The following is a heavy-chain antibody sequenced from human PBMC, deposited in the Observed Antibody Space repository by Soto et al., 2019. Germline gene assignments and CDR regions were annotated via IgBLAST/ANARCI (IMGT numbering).Heavy chain of an antibody. CDR1: GGSFSSYT. Sequence: ASVKLSCKASGGSFSSYTISWVRQAPGQGLEWMGRIIPILGIANYAQKFQGRVTITADKSTSTAYMELSSLRSEDTAVYYCAGDCSGGSCYSDYWGQGTLVTVSS. V-gene: IGHV1-69*02. J-gene: IGHJ4*02. D-gene: IGHD2-15*01. CDR2: IIPILGIA. CDR3: AGDCSGGSCYSDY.